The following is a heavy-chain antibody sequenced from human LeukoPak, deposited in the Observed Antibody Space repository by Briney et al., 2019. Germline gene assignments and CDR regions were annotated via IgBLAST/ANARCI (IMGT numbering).Heavy chain of an antibody. J-gene: IGHJ4*02. CDR3: ARSQSCSGGSCYLDY. CDR2: INPNSGGT. CDR1: GYTFTSYY. V-gene: IGHV1-2*02. D-gene: IGHD2-15*01. Sequence: ASVKVSCKASGYTFTSYYLHWVRQAPGQGLEWMGWINPNSGGTNYAQKFQGRVTMTRDTSISTAYMELSRLRSDDTAVYYCARSQSCSGGSCYLDYWGQGTLVTVSS.